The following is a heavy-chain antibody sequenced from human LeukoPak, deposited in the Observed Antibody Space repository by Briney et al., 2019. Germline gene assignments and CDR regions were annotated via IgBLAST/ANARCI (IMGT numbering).Heavy chain of an antibody. Sequence: SETLSLTCAVYGGSFSGYYWSWIRQPPGKGLEWIGEINHSGSTNYNPSLKSRVTISVDTSKNQFSLKLSSVTAADTAVYYCARHGYSSSWYGDWFDPWGQGTLVTVSS. J-gene: IGHJ5*02. CDR1: GGSFSGYY. V-gene: IGHV4-34*01. D-gene: IGHD6-13*01. CDR3: ARHGYSSSWYGDWFDP. CDR2: INHSGST.